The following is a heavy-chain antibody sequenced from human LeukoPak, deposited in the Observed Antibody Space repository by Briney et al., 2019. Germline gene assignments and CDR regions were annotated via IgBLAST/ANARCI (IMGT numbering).Heavy chain of an antibody. Sequence: SETLSLTCTVSGGSISSYSWSWIRQPPGKGLEWIGYISYSGSTKYNPSLKTRVTISADTSNNQFSLRVSSVTAADTAVYYCARYASGWHYYFDYWGQGTLVTVSS. CDR3: ARYASGWHYYFDY. D-gene: IGHD6-19*01. CDR1: GGSISSYS. J-gene: IGHJ4*02. CDR2: ISYSGST. V-gene: IGHV4-59*01.